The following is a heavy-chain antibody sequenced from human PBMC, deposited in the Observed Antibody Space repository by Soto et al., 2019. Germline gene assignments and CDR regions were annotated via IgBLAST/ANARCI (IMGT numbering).Heavy chain of an antibody. J-gene: IGHJ6*02. CDR3: ARDLRVPAAMGDNYYYYYGMDV. D-gene: IGHD2-2*01. CDR2: ISSSSSTI. Sequence: EVQLVESGGGLVQPGGSLRLSCAASGFTFSSYSMNWVRQAPGKGLEWVSYISSSSSTIYYADSVKGRFTISRDNAKNSLYLQMNSLRDEDTAVYYCARDLRVPAAMGDNYYYYYGMDVWGQGTTVTVSS. V-gene: IGHV3-48*02. CDR1: GFTFSSYS.